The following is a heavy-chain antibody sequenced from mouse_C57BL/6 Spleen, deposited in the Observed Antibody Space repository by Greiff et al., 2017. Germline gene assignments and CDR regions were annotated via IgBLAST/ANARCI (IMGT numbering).Heavy chain of an antibody. V-gene: IGHV1-80*01. CDR1: GYAFSSYW. D-gene: IGHD1-1*01. Sequence: QVQLQQSGAELVKPGASVKISCKASGYAFSSYWMNWVKQRPGKGLEWIGQIYPGDGDTNYNGKFKGKATLTADKSSSTAYMQLSSLTSEDSAVYFCAIITTVVATGDYAMDYWGQGTSVTVSS. CDR3: AIITTVVATGDYAMDY. J-gene: IGHJ4*01. CDR2: IYPGDGDT.